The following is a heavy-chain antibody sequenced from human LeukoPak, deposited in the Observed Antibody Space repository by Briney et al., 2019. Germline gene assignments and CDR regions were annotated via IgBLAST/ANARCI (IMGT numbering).Heavy chain of an antibody. D-gene: IGHD6-19*01. CDR1: DGSISSHY. CDR3: ARGVIQYSSGWYFDY. J-gene: IGHJ4*02. V-gene: IGHV4-59*11. CDR2: VYYSGST. Sequence: SETLSLTCTVSDGSISSHYWSWVRQPPEKGLEWIGYVYYSGSTKYNPSLKSRVTISVDTSKNQFSLKLNSVTAADTAVYYCARGVIQYSSGWYFDYWGQGTLVTVSS.